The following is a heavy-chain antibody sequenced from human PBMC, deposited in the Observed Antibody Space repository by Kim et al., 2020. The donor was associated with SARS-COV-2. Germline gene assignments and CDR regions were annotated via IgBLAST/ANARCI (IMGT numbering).Heavy chain of an antibody. D-gene: IGHD2-15*01. Sequence: SETLSLTCAVYGGSFSGYYWSWIRQPPGKGLEWIGEINHSGSTNYNPSLKSRVTISVDTSKNQFSLKLISVTAADTAVYYCARGLCSGGSCANPTRPFRRYYFDYWGQGTLVTVSS. CDR2: INHSGST. CDR1: GGSFSGYY. V-gene: IGHV4-34*01. CDR3: ARGLCSGGSCANPTRPFRRYYFDY. J-gene: IGHJ4*02.